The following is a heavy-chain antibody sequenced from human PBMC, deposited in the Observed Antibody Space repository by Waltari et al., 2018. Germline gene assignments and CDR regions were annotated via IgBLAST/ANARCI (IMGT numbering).Heavy chain of an antibody. J-gene: IGHJ5*02. Sequence: QVQLVQSGAEVKKPGASVKVSCKVSGYTLTELSMHWVRQAPGKGLEWMGGFDPEDGETIYAQKVQGRVTMTEDTSTDTAYMELSSLRSEDTAVYYCATRALGYCSSTSCYRIRWFDPWGQGTLVTVSS. CDR3: ATRALGYCSSTSCYRIRWFDP. V-gene: IGHV1-24*01. D-gene: IGHD2-2*02. CDR1: GYTLTELS. CDR2: FDPEDGET.